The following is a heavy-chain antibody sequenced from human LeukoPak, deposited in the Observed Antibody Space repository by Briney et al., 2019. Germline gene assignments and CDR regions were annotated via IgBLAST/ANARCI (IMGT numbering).Heavy chain of an antibody. CDR1: GFTFGDYA. Sequence: GGSLRLSCTASGFTFGDYAMSWVRQAPGEGLEWVGFIRSKAYGGTTEYAASVKGRFTISRDDSKSIAYLQMNSLKTEDTAVYYCTRARSLYGSGGSPHWFDPWGQGTLVTVSS. CDR2: IRSKAYGGTT. D-gene: IGHD3-10*01. V-gene: IGHV3-49*04. J-gene: IGHJ5*02. CDR3: TRARSLYGSGGSPHWFDP.